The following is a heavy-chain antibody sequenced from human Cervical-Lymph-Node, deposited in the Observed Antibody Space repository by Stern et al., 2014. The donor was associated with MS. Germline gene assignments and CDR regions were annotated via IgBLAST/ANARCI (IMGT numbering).Heavy chain of an antibody. J-gene: IGHJ5*02. CDR2: IYYSGST. CDR3: ARGRFLEWLLYLSWLDP. Sequence: QVQLQESGPGLVKPSQTLSLTCTVSGGSISSGGYYWSWIRQHPGKGLEWIGYIYYSGSTYYNPSLKSRVTISVDTSKNQFSLKLSSVTAADTAVYYCARGRFLEWLLYLSWLDPWGQGTLVTVSS. CDR1: GGSISSGGYY. D-gene: IGHD3-3*01. V-gene: IGHV4-31*03.